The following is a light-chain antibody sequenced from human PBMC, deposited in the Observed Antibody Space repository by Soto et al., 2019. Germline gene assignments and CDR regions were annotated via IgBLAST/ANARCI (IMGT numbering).Light chain of an antibody. Sequence: EIVMTQSPATLSVSPGERATLSCRASQSVSSNFAWYQQKPCQAPRLLIYGASTRATGIPARFSGSVSGTEFTRTISSLQSEDFAVYYCQQYNNWPPWTFGQGTKVEI. J-gene: IGKJ1*01. CDR3: QQYNNWPPWT. CDR1: QSVSSN. CDR2: GAS. V-gene: IGKV3-15*01.